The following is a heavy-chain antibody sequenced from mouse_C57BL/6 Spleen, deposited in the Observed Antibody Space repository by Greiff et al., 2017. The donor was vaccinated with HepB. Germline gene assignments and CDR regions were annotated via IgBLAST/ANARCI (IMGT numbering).Heavy chain of an antibody. Sequence: EVKLVESGGGLVKPGGSLKLSCAASGFTFSDYGMHWVRQAPEKGLEWVAYISSGSSTIYYADTVKGRFTISRDNAKNTLCLQMTRLRSEDTAMYYCAIITTVPYYFDYWGQGATLTVSS. V-gene: IGHV5-17*01. J-gene: IGHJ2*01. CDR1: GFTFSDYG. CDR2: ISSGSSTI. D-gene: IGHD1-1*01. CDR3: AIITTVPYYFDY.